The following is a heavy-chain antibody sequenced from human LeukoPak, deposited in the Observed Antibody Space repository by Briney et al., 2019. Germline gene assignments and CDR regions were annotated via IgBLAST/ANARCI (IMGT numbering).Heavy chain of an antibody. D-gene: IGHD2-8*01. CDR1: GYTFTSYD. CDR2: MNPNSGNT. CDR3: ARGVVYANTVLLYYCYGMDV. Sequence: GASVKVSCKASGYTFTSYDINWVRQATGQGLEWMGWMNPNSGNTGYAQKFQGRVTMTRNTSISTAYMELSSLRSEDTAVYYCARGVVYANTVLLYYCYGMDVWGQGTTVTVSS. V-gene: IGHV1-8*01. J-gene: IGHJ6*02.